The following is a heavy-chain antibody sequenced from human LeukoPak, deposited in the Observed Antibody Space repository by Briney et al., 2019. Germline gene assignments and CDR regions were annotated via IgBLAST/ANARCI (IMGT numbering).Heavy chain of an antibody. D-gene: IGHD2-8*01. CDR1: GYRFTSYW. CDR3: ARQRTTGAMLTAP. V-gene: IGHV5-51*01. J-gene: IGHJ5*02. Sequence: GESLKISCKGSGYRFTSYWIGGVRQMPGKGLEWMGIIYPGDSDTSYSPSFQGQVTLSADKSSSRASLQWSTLTASGTAMNYCARQRTTGAMLTAPWGQGTLVTAPS. CDR2: IYPGDSDT.